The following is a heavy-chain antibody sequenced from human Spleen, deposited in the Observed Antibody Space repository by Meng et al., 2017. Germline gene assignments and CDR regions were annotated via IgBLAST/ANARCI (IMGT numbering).Heavy chain of an antibody. J-gene: IGHJ4*02. Sequence: GSLRLSCAVSGGSISSSNWWRWVRQPPGKGLEWIGEIYHSGSTNYNPSLKSRVTISVDKSKNQFSLKLDSVTAADTAVDYCARDNDGYGGNQDGVDCDYWGQGTLVTVSS. D-gene: IGHD4-23*01. CDR3: ARDNDGYGGNQDGVDCDY. CDR1: GGSISSSNW. CDR2: IYHSGST. V-gene: IGHV4-4*02.